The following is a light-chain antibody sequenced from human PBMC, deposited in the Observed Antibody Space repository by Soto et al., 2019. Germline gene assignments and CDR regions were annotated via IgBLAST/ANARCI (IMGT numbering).Light chain of an antibody. CDR3: SSYTSSNTYV. CDR1: SSDVGDFTY. J-gene: IGLJ1*01. CDR2: DVN. Sequence: QSALTQPASVSGSPGQSITISCTATSSDVGDFTYVSWYQQHPGKAPKRMIYDVNSRPSGVSNRFSGSSSGKTASLTISGLQAEDEADYYCSSYTSSNTYVFGSGTKVTVL. V-gene: IGLV2-14*03.